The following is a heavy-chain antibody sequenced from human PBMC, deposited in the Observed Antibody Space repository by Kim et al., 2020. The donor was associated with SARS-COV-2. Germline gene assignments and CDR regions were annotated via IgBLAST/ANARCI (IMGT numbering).Heavy chain of an antibody. Sequence: PKSQVTISVDTPKNQFSRKLSSVTAADTAVYYCARARITMIVVVKYFDYWGQGTLVTVSS. D-gene: IGHD3-22*01. J-gene: IGHJ4*02. V-gene: IGHV4-31*01. CDR3: ARARITMIVVVKYFDY.